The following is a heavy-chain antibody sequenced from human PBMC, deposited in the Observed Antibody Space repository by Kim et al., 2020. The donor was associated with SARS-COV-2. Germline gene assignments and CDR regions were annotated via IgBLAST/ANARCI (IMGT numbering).Heavy chain of an antibody. CDR2: INTNTGNP. J-gene: IGHJ3*02. D-gene: IGHD5-18*01. Sequence: ASVKFSCKASGYTFTSYAMNWVRQAPGQGLEWMGWINTNTGNPTYAQGFTGRFVFSLDTSVSTAYLQISSLKAEDTAVYYCARSARIGYSFGAFDIWGQGTMVTVSS. CDR1: GYTFTSYA. CDR3: ARSARIGYSFGAFDI. V-gene: IGHV7-4-1*02.